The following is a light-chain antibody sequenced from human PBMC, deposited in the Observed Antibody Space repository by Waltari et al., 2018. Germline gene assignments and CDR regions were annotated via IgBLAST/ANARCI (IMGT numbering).Light chain of an antibody. CDR1: SSNIGRNG. CDR2: FDD. J-gene: IGLJ2*01. CDR3: SVWDASVNGVI. V-gene: IGLV1-36*01. Sequence: QSVLTQPPSVSEAPRQRVTISCSGSSSNIGRNGVNRYQQVPGKAPKLLIYFDDLLPSGVSDRFSASKSGTSASLAISGLQSDDEADYYCSVWDASVNGVIFGGGTRLTVL.